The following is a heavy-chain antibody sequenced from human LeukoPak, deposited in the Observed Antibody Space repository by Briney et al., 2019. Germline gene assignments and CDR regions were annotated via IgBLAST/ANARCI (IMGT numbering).Heavy chain of an antibody. D-gene: IGHD4-17*01. Sequence: GGSLRLSCAASGFTFSSYAMSWVRQAPGKGLEWVSAISGSGGSTYYADSVKGRFTISRDNSKNTLYLQMNSLRVEDTAVYYCARDRSGDYYFDYWGQGTLVTVSS. CDR2: ISGSGGST. CDR1: GFTFSSYA. J-gene: IGHJ4*02. V-gene: IGHV3-23*01. CDR3: ARDRSGDYYFDY.